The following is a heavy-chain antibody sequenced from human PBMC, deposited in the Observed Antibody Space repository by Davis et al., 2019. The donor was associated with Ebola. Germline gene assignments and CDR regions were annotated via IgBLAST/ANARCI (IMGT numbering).Heavy chain of an antibody. CDR3: ARGPLRGDAYDL. J-gene: IGHJ3*01. Sequence: PGGSLRLSCVASGFPFSGYYMDWVRQAPGKGLAWVGRIRDKSKSYTTEYAASAEGRFTVSRDDSQNSLYLQMGSLRSEDTAVYYCARGPLRGDAYDLWGQGTMVTVSS. CDR1: GFPFSGYY. D-gene: IGHD4-17*01. CDR2: IRDKSKSYTT. V-gene: IGHV3-72*01.